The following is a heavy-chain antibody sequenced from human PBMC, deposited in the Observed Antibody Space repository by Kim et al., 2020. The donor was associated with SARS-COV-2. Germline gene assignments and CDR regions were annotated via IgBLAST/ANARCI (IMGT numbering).Heavy chain of an antibody. D-gene: IGHD3-3*01. CDR1: GFTFSSNA. CDR3: AKHEYMGAINWGDFLDY. Sequence: GGSLRLSCAASGFTFSSNAMTWVRQAPGKGLEWVSGTTASGDGTYYADSVKGRFTISRDNSENTLYLQMNSLRADDTAVYYCAKHEYMGAINWGDFLDYWGQGTLVAVSS. CDR2: TTASGDGT. J-gene: IGHJ4*02. V-gene: IGHV3-23*01.